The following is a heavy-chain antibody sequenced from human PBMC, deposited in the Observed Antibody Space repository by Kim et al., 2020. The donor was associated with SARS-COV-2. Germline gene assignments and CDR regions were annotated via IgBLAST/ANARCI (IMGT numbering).Heavy chain of an antibody. Sequence: SVKVSCKASGGTFSSYTISWVRQAPGQGLEWMGRIIPILGIANYAQKFQGRVTITADKSTSTAYMELSSLRSEDTAVYYCAVGDPWGREDKYYYYYYGMDVWGQGTTVTVSS. CDR1: GGTFSSYT. CDR2: IIPILGIA. J-gene: IGHJ6*02. D-gene: IGHD2-21*02. CDR3: AVGDPWGREDKYYYYYYGMDV. V-gene: IGHV1-69*02.